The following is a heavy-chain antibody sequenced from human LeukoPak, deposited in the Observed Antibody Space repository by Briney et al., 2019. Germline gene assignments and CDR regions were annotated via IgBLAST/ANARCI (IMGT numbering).Heavy chain of an antibody. V-gene: IGHV1-2*02. CDR1: GYTFTGYY. CDR2: INPNSGIT. CDR3: TKAGTTSLWYYNMDV. J-gene: IGHJ6*03. D-gene: IGHD1-7*01. Sequence: ASVKVSCKASGYTFTGYYMHWVRQAPGQGPEWMGWINPNSGITNYAERFQGRVTMTRDTSITTAYMELRNLRSDDTAIYYCTKAGTTSLWYYNMDVWGTGTTVTVSS.